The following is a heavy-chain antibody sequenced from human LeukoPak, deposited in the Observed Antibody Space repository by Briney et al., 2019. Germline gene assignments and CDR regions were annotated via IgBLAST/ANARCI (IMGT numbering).Heavy chain of an antibody. CDR1: GYTFTGYY. Sequence: ASVKVSCKASGYTFTGYYMHWVRQSPGQGLEWMGWINPNSGGTNYAQKFQGRVTMTRDTAITTAYMELSRLGNGDTDVYYCARAHITMVRGVTEWFDLWGRGTVVSVSS. V-gene: IGHV1-2*02. D-gene: IGHD3-10*01. CDR3: ARAHITMVRGVTEWFDL. CDR2: INPNSGGT. J-gene: IGHJ5*02.